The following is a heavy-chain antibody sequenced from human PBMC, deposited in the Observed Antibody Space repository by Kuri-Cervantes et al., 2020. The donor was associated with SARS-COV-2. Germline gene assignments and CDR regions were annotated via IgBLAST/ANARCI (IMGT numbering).Heavy chain of an antibody. V-gene: IGHV1-18*01. CDR3: ARDLNWNVNYYYGMDV. CDR2: ISAYNGNT. CDR1: GYTFTSYG. Sequence: ASVKVSCKASGYTFTSYGISWVRQAPGQGLEWMGWISAYNGNTNYAQKFQGRVTMTTDTSTSTAYMELRSLRSDDTAVDYCARDLNWNVNYYYGMDVWGQGTTVTVSS. D-gene: IGHD1-1*01. J-gene: IGHJ6*02.